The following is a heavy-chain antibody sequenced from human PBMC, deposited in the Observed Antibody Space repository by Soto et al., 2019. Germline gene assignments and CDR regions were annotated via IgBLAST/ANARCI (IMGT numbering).Heavy chain of an antibody. V-gene: IGHV1-69*02. CDR1: GGTFSSYT. Sequence: ASVKVSCKASGGTFSSYTISWVRQAPGQGLEWMGRIIPILGIANYAQKFQGRVTITADKSTSTAYMELSSLRSEDTAVYYCGRSTPELGGQQPPAYGGQGPLVTVSS. CDR3: GRSTPELGGQQPPAY. J-gene: IGHJ4*02. CDR2: IIPILGIA. D-gene: IGHD6-13*01.